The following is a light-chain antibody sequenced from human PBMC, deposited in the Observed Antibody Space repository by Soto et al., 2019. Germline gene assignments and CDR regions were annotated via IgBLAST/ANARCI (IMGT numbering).Light chain of an antibody. V-gene: IGLV2-14*01. J-gene: IGLJ1*01. Sequence: QSALTQPASVSGSPGQSITISCTGISSDGDDYKDVSWYQQHPGKAPKLMIYEVTYRPSGVSNRFSGSKSGNMASLTISGLQAEAEADYYCSSYTSTSTVFGTGTNLTVL. CDR3: SSYTSTSTV. CDR2: EVT. CDR1: SSDGDDYKD.